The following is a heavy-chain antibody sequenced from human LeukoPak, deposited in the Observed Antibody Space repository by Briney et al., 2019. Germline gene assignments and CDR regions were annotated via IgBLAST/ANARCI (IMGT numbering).Heavy chain of an antibody. J-gene: IGHJ4*02. V-gene: IGHV3-53*01. Sequence: GGSLRLSCAASGFTVSANYMSWVRQAPGKGLEWVSVIYSGGSTYYADSVKGRFTISRDNSKNTLSLQMNSLRAEDTAVYYCARGEDYGDYFDYGGQGTLVTVSS. CDR2: IYSGGST. D-gene: IGHD4-17*01. CDR1: GFTVSANY. CDR3: ARGEDYGDYFDY.